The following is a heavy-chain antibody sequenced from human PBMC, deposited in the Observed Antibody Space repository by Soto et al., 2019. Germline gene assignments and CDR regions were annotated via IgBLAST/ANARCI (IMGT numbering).Heavy chain of an antibody. Sequence: PGGSLRLSCAASGFTFSSYSMNWVRQAPGKGLEWVSYISSSSSTIYYADSVKGRFTISRDNAKNSLYLQMNSLRAEDTAVYYCARGWQSMVPAAMLVFDAFDIWGQGTMVTVSS. J-gene: IGHJ3*02. CDR2: ISSSSSTI. V-gene: IGHV3-48*01. CDR3: ARGWQSMVPAAMLVFDAFDI. CDR1: GFTFSSYS. D-gene: IGHD2-2*01.